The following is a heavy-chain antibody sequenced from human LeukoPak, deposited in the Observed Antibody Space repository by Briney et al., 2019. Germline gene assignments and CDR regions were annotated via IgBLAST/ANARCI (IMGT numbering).Heavy chain of an antibody. Sequence: PGGSLRLSCAASGFTFSSCWMSWVRQAPGKGLEWVANIKEDGSEKYYVDSVKGRFTISRDNSKNTLYLQMNSLRAEDTAVYYCAKDFKYDFWSGYSPAFDIWGQGTMVTVSS. D-gene: IGHD3-3*01. V-gene: IGHV3-7*01. J-gene: IGHJ3*02. CDR1: GFTFSSCW. CDR3: AKDFKYDFWSGYSPAFDI. CDR2: IKEDGSEK.